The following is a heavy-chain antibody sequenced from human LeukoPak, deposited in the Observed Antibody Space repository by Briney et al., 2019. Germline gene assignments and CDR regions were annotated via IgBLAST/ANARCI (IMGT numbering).Heavy chain of an antibody. CDR1: GGTFSSYA. CDR2: TIPIFGTA. J-gene: IGHJ4*02. D-gene: IGHD2-8*01. CDR3: ASTSGYCTNGVCYGSAYGAFDY. V-gene: IGHV1-69*13. Sequence: GASVKVSCKASGGTFSSYAISWVRQAPGQGLEWMGGTIPIFGTANYAQKFQGRVTITADESTSTAYMELSSLRSEDTAVYYCASTSGYCTNGVCYGSAYGAFDYWGQGTLVTVSS.